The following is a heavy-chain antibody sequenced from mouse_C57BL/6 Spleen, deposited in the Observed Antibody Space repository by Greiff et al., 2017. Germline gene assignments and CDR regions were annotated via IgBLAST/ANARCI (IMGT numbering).Heavy chain of an antibody. Sequence: VQLQQSGPELVKPGASVKISCKASGYAFSSSWMNWVQQRPGKGLAWIGRIYPGAGDTNYNGKFKGKATLTADKSSSTAYMQLSSLTSEDSAVYFCARAPPYYGSSPFDYWGQGTTLTVSS. CDR2: IYPGAGDT. D-gene: IGHD1-1*01. V-gene: IGHV1-82*01. J-gene: IGHJ2*01. CDR3: ARAPPYYGSSPFDY. CDR1: GYAFSSSW.